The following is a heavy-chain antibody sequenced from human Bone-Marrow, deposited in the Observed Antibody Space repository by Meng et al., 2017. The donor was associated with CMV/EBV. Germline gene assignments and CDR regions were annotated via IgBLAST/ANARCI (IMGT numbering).Heavy chain of an antibody. D-gene: IGHD2-2*01. J-gene: IGHJ6*02. V-gene: IGHV3-23*03. CDR2: IYSGGSST. CDR3: AKWSSADCSSTSCLSSRYGMDV. CDR1: GFTFSSYA. Sequence: GESLKISCAASGFTFSSYAMSWVRQAPGKGLEWVSVIYSGGSSTYYADSVKGRFTISRDNSKNTLYLQMNSLRAEDTAVYYCAKWSSADCSSTSCLSSRYGMDVWGQGTTVTVSS.